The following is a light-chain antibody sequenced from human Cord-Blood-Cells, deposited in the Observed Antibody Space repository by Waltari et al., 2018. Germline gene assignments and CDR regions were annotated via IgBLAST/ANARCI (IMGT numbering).Light chain of an antibody. V-gene: IGKV3-15*01. CDR1: QSVSSN. J-gene: IGKJ1*01. CDR3: QQYNNWPLWT. CDR2: GAS. Sequence: EIVMTQSPATLSVSPGERATLSCRASQSVSSNLAWYQQQPGQAPRLLIYGASTRATGIPARVSGSGSGTEFTLTISSLQSEDFAGYYCQQYNNWPLWTFGQGTKVEIK.